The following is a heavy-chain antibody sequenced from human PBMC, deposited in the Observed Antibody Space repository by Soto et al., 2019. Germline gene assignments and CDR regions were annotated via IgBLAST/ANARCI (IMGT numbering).Heavy chain of an antibody. Sequence: EVQLLESGGGLVQPGGSLRLSCAASGFTFSSYSMSWVRQAPGKGLEWVSAISGSGGRTYYADSVKGRFTISRDNSKNTLDLQMNSLRAEDTAVYYCAKECRRDGDITPFDYWGQGTLVTVSS. CDR3: AKECRRDGDITPFDY. CDR1: GFTFSSYS. V-gene: IGHV3-23*01. J-gene: IGHJ4*02. CDR2: ISGSGGRT. D-gene: IGHD2-15*01.